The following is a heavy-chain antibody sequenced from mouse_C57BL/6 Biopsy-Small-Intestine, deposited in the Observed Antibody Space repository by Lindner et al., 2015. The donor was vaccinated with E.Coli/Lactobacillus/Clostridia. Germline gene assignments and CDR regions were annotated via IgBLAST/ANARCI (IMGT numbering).Heavy chain of an antibody. V-gene: IGHV1-36*01. Sequence: SVKVSCKVSGYTFTDYYVHWVQQAPGKGLEWMGLVDPEDGETIYSEKFQGRVTITADTSTDTAYMELSSLRSDDTAVYYCAITRLYRLRWFDPWGQGTLVTVSS. D-gene: IGHD1-1*02. J-gene: IGHJ4*01. CDR1: GYTFTDYY. CDR3: AITRLYRLRWFDP. CDR2: VDPEDGET.